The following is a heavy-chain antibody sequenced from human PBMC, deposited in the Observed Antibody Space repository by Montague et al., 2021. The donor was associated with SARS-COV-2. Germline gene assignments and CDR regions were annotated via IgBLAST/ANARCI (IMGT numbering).Heavy chain of an antibody. V-gene: IGHV4-38-2*01. Sequence: SETLSLTRSVSGFSISSGFYGAWIRQSPGKGPEWIGTVYHSGYTXYNPALKCRVTVSIDTSKNQFSLTVTSVTAADTAVYFCARRGYTGSDYFDYWGQGTLVTVSS. CDR1: GFSISSGFY. CDR3: ARRGYTGSDYFDY. D-gene: IGHD5-12*01. CDR2: VYHSGYT. J-gene: IGHJ4*02.